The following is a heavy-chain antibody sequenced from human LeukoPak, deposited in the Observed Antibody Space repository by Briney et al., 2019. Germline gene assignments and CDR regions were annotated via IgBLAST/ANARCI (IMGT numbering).Heavy chain of an antibody. CDR1: GGSVSGYY. CDR2: VYSGST. J-gene: IGHJ5*02. D-gene: IGHD3-3*01. CDR3: AKGRGNTIPWT. V-gene: IGHV4-59*02. Sequence: PSETLSLTCTVSGGSVSGYYWNWIRQPPGKGLEWIGYVYSGSTKYNPSLKSRVTISADTSKNQFSLKLSSVTAADTAVYFCAKGRGNTIPWTWGQGTQVTVSS.